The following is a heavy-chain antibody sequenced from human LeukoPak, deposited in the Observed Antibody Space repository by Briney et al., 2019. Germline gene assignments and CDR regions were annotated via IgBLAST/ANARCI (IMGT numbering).Heavy chain of an antibody. CDR3: ARGPSGSYRLYYYGMDV. J-gene: IGHJ6*02. CDR2: ISSSSSYI. V-gene: IGHV3-21*01. Sequence: GGSLRPSCAASGFTFSSYSMNWVRQAPGKGLEWVSSISSSSSYIYYADSVKGRFTISRDNAKNSLYLQMNSLRAEDTAVYYCARGPSGSYRLYYYGMDVWGQGTTVTVSS. D-gene: IGHD1-26*01. CDR1: GFTFSSYS.